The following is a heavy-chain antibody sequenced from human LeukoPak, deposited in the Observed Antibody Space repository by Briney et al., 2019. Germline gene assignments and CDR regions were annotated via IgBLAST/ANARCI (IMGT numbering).Heavy chain of an antibody. Sequence: GGSLRLSCAASGFTFSSYAMSWVRQAPGKGLEWVSAISGSGGCTYYADSVKGRFTISRDNSKNTLYLQMNSLRADDTAVYYCAKDKYCSSTSCYKRYLDYWGQGTLVTVSS. V-gene: IGHV3-23*01. J-gene: IGHJ4*02. CDR2: ISGSGGCT. D-gene: IGHD2-2*02. CDR3: AKDKYCSSTSCYKRYLDY. CDR1: GFTFSSYA.